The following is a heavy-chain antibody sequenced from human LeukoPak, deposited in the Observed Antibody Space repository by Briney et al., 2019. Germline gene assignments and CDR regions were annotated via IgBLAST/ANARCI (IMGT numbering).Heavy chain of an antibody. D-gene: IGHD3-16*02. CDR3: ARGIFLITFGGLIV. J-gene: IGHJ4*02. V-gene: IGHV3-48*04. CDR2: IGSSNTI. Sequence: GGSLRLSCAASGLTFSSYGMSWVRQAPGKGLEWLSYIGSSNTINSADSVKGRFTISRDNAKNSLYLQMNSLRAEDTAVYYCARGIFLITFGGLIVWGQGTLVTVSS. CDR1: GLTFSSYG.